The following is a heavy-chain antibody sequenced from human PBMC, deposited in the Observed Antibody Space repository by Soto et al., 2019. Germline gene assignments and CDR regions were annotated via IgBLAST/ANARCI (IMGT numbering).Heavy chain of an antibody. CDR2: ISGSGGST. CDR3: AKGDDSSGYYYLGYYYGMDV. Sequence: VQLLESGGGLVQPGGSLRLSCAASGFTFSSYAMSWVRQAPGKGLEWVSAISGSGGSTYYADSVKGRFTISRDNSKNTLYLQMNSLRAEDTAVYYCAKGDDSSGYYYLGYYYGMDVWGQGTTVTVSS. J-gene: IGHJ6*02. CDR1: GFTFSSYA. V-gene: IGHV3-23*01. D-gene: IGHD3-22*01.